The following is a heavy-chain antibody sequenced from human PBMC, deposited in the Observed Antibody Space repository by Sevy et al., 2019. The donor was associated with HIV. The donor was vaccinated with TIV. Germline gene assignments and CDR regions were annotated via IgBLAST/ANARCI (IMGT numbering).Heavy chain of an antibody. V-gene: IGHV3-49*04. CDR3: TRCKAAQSRFDY. CDR1: GFTFGDYC. D-gene: IGHD6-13*01. J-gene: IGHJ4*02. Sequence: GGSLRLSCTASGFTFGDYCMSWVRQAPGKGLEWVAFLKSDVYGGTVDHAATVRGRFVISRNDSKTIAYLQMNDLKTEDTGVYYCTRCKAAQSRFDYWGQGALVTVSS. CDR2: LKSDVYGGTV.